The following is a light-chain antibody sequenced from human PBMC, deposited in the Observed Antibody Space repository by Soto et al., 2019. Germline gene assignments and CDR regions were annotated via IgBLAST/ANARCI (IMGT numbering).Light chain of an antibody. CDR3: QHYGSSLSIT. V-gene: IGKV3-15*01. J-gene: IGKJ5*01. CDR2: GTS. CDR1: QSVRSH. Sequence: EIVMTQSPATLSLSPGDRATLSCRASQSVRSHLAWFQQKPGQPPRLLIYGTSTRATGIPARFSGSGSGTEFTLTISSLQSEDFAVYYCQHYGSSLSITLGQGTRLEIK.